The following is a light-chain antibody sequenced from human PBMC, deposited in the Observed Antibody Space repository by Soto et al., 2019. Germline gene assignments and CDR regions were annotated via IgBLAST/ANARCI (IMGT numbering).Light chain of an antibody. CDR1: SGDVGGYDY. CDR3: CSYAGTYNFVV. J-gene: IGLJ2*01. V-gene: IGLV2-11*01. CDR2: DVT. Sequence: QSALTQPRSVSGSPGQSVTLSCTGTSGDVGGYDYVSWYQQHPGKAPKLTIYDVTRRPSGVPDRFSGSKPGNTASLTISRLQAEDEADYYCCSYAGTYNFVVFGGGTKVTVL.